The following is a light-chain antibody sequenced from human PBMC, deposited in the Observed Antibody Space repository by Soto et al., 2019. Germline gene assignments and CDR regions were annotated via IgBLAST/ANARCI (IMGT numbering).Light chain of an antibody. CDR1: QGISNY. V-gene: IGKV1-33*01. Sequence: DIQMTQSPSSLSASVGDRVTITCQASQGISNYLNWYQQKPGKATKLLIYDASNLETGVPSRFSGSGSGTDFTFTISSLQPEDIATYYCQQYDNLPALTFGGGTKVEIK. CDR2: DAS. CDR3: QQYDNLPALT. J-gene: IGKJ4*01.